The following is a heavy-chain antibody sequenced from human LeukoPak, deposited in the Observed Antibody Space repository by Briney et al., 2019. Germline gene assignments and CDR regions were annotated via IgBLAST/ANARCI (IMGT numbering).Heavy chain of an antibody. D-gene: IGHD1-1*01. V-gene: IGHV1-2*02. J-gene: IGHJ6*03. CDR1: GYSFTGYY. Sequence: ASVKVSCKASGYSFTGYYMHWVRQAPGQGLEWMGWINPNSGGTNYAQKFQGRVTMTRDTSISTAYMELSRLRSDDTAVYYCARDGTPIGHYYYYYMDVWGKGTTVTVSS. CDR2: INPNSGGT. CDR3: ARDGTPIGHYYYYYMDV.